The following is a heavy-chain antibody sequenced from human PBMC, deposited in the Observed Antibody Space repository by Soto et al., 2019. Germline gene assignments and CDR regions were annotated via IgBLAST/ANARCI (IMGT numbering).Heavy chain of an antibody. CDR1: GFSLSNARMG. J-gene: IGHJ3*02. D-gene: IGHD1-26*01. CDR2: IFSNDEK. Sequence: QVTLKESGPVLVKPTEPLTLTCTVSGFSLSNARMGVSWIRQPPGKALEWLAHIFSNDEKSYSTSLKSRLTISKDTSKSQVVLTMTNMDPVDTATYYCARIQGWELLSLAFDIWGQGTMVTVSS. CDR3: ARIQGWELLSLAFDI. V-gene: IGHV2-26*01.